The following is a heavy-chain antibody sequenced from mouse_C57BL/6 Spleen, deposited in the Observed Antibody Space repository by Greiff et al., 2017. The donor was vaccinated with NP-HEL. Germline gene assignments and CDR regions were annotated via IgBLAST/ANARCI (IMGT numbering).Heavy chain of an antibody. V-gene: IGHV1-61*01. CDR1: GYTFTSYW. CDR3: ARKGNIYAMDY. D-gene: IGHD2-1*01. Sequence: VQLQQPGAELVRPGSSVKLSCKASGYTFTSYWMDWVKQRPGQGLEWIGNIYPSDSETHYNQKFKDKATLTVDKSSSTAYMQLSSLTSEDSAVYYCARKGNIYAMDYWGQGTSVTVSS. J-gene: IGHJ4*01. CDR2: IYPSDSET.